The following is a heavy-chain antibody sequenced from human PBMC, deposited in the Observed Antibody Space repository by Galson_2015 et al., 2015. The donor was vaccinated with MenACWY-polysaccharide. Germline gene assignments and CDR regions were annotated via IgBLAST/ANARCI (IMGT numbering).Heavy chain of an antibody. Sequence: SLRLSCAASGFTFSPYWMSWVRQAPGKGLEWVANINPDGGEKYYVDSLKGRFTTSRDNAKNSLYLLMNSLRAEDTAVYYCARFGCSYGIDYWGQGTLVTVSS. CDR3: ARFGCSYGIDY. J-gene: IGHJ4*02. CDR2: INPDGGEK. V-gene: IGHV3-7*01. CDR1: GFTFSPYW. D-gene: IGHD5-18*01.